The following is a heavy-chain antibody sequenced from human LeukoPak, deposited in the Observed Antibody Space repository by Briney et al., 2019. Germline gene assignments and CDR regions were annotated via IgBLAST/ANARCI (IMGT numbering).Heavy chain of an antibody. Sequence: SVKVSCKASGGTFSSYAISWVRQAPGQGLEWMGGIIPIFGTANYAQKFQGRVTITTDESTSTAYMELSSLRSEDTAVYYCASSTFWSGPKGAFDIWGQGTMVTVSS. CDR3: ASSTFWSGPKGAFDI. CDR1: GGTFSSYA. V-gene: IGHV1-69*05. J-gene: IGHJ3*02. CDR2: IIPIFGTA. D-gene: IGHD3-3*01.